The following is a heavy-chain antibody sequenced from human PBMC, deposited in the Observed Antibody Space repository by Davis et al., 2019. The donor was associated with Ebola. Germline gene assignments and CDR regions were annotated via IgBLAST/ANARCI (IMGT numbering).Heavy chain of an antibody. Sequence: PGGSLRLSCAASGFTFSSYGMHWVRQAPGKELEWVAVIWYDGSNKYYADSVKGRFTISRDNSKNTLYLQVNSLRAEDTAVYYCARDRGGSSGWLDYWGQGTLVTVSS. CDR1: GFTFSSYG. V-gene: IGHV3-33*01. D-gene: IGHD6-19*01. CDR3: ARDRGGSSGWLDY. J-gene: IGHJ4*02. CDR2: IWYDGSNK.